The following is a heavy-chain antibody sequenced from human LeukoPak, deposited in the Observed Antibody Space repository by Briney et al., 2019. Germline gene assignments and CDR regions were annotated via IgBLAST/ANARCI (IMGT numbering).Heavy chain of an antibody. CDR3: AKESGIIWFGESLFDY. D-gene: IGHD3-10*01. CDR2: ISGSGGST. J-gene: IGHJ4*02. V-gene: IGHV3-23*01. CDR1: GFTFSSYA. Sequence: GGSLRLSCAASGFTFSSYAMSWVRQAPGKGLEWVSAISGSGGSTYYADSVKGRFTISRDNSKNTLYLQTNSLRAEDTAVYYCAKESGIIWFGESLFDYWGQGTLVTVSS.